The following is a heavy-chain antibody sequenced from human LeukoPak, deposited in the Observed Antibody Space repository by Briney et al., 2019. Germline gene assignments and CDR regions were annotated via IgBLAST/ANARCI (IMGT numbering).Heavy chain of an antibody. Sequence: ASVKVSCKASGYTFTSYYMHWVRQAPGQGLEWMGIINPSGGSTSYAQKFQGRVTMTRDTSTSTVYMELSSLRSEDTAVYYCARDWSRDDFWSGYYMDVWGKGTTVTVS. CDR3: ARDWSRDDFWSGYYMDV. CDR2: INPSGGST. CDR1: GYTFTSYY. J-gene: IGHJ6*03. V-gene: IGHV1-46*01. D-gene: IGHD3-3*01.